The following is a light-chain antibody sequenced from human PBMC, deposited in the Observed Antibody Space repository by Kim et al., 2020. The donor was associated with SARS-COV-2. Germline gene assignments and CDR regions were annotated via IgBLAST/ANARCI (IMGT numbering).Light chain of an antibody. Sequence: IRIDLAWYQQKPGKAPKLLIYEASNLQRGVPSRFSGSGSDTDFTLTISSLQPEDFATYYCLQDSNYPYTFGQGTKLEI. CDR3: LQDSNYPYT. V-gene: IGKV1-6*01. CDR1: IRID. J-gene: IGKJ2*01. CDR2: EAS.